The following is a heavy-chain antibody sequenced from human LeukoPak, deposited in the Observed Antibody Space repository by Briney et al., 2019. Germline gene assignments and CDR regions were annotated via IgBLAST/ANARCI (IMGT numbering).Heavy chain of an antibody. V-gene: IGHV3-64*01. D-gene: IGHD1-26*01. J-gene: IGHJ4*02. CDR2: INSDGGST. CDR3: ARVRGNYYFPYFDY. CDR1: GFIFNSFA. Sequence: GGSLRLSCAASGFIFNSFAMHWVRQAPGKGLEHVSGINSDGGSTDYANSVRGRFTISRDNSMNTLFLQMGSLRAEDMAVYYCARVRGNYYFPYFDYWGQGTLVTVSS.